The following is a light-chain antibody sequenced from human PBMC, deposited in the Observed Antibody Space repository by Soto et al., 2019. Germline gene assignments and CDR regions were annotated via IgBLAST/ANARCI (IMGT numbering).Light chain of an antibody. CDR2: RNN. CDR3: AAWEDSLSGPV. V-gene: IGLV1-47*01. CDR1: SSNSGSNY. J-gene: IGLJ1*01. Sequence: QSVLTQPPSASGTPGQRVTISCSGSSSNSGSNYVYWYQQLPGTAPKLLIYRNNQRPSGVPDRFSGSKSGTSASLAISGLRSEDEADYYCAAWEDSLSGPVFGTGTKLTVL.